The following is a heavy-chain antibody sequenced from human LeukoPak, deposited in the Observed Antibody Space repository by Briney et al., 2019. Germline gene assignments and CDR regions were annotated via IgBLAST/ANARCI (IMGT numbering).Heavy chain of an antibody. CDR3: ARHDSFIPY. CDR2: INTDGSST. V-gene: IGHV3-74*01. Sequence: GGSLRLSCAAPGFTFSSYWMHWVRQAPGKGLVWVSRINTDGSSTSYADSVKGRFTISRDDSKKTVSLQMNTLRAEDTAIYFCARHDSFIPYWGQGTLVTVSS. CDR1: GFTFSSYW. D-gene: IGHD3-16*02. J-gene: IGHJ4*02.